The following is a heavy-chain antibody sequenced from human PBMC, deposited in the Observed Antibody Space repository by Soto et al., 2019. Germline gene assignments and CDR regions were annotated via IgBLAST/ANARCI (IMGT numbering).Heavy chain of an antibody. CDR2: IYYSGST. CDR3: ARVTPAGPGVWYAFDI. Sequence: TSETLSLTCTVSGGSISSYYWSWIRQPPGKGLEWIGYIYYSGSTNYNPSLKSRVTISVDTSKNQFSLKLSSVTAADTAVYYCARVTPAGPGVWYAFDIWGQGTMVTVSS. D-gene: IGHD3-10*01. CDR1: GGSISSYY. V-gene: IGHV4-59*01. J-gene: IGHJ3*02.